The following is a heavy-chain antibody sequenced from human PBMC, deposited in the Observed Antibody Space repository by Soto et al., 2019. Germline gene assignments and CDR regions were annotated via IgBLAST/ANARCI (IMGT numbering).Heavy chain of an antibody. CDR1: GGFVSSGTYY. CDR3: ARVERGTVTTVVDAFDI. Sequence: PSETLSLTCAVYGGFVSSGTYYWSWIRQAPGKGLEWIGEMSHSGGTHFNPSLKSRVTISVDTSKNQFSLKMSSVTAADTALYYCARVERGTVTTVVDAFDIWGPGTMVTVSS. V-gene: IGHV4-61*01. CDR2: MSHSGGT. D-gene: IGHD1-1*01. J-gene: IGHJ3*02.